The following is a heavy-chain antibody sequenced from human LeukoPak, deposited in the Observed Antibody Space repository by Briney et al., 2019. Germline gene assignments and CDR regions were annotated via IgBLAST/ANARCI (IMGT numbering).Heavy chain of an antibody. D-gene: IGHD6-25*01. V-gene: IGHV3-30-3*01. J-gene: IGHJ4*02. CDR3: ARDTAAANDY. CDR2: ISYDGSNK. Sequence: GGSLRLSCAASGFTFSSYAMQWVRQAPGKGLEWVAVISYDGSNKYYADSVKGRFTISRDNSKNTLYLQMNSLRAEDTAVYYCARDTAAANDYWGQGTLVTVSS. CDR1: GFTFSSYA.